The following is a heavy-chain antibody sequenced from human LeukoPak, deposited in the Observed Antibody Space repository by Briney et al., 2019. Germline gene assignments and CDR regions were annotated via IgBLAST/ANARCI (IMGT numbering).Heavy chain of an antibody. J-gene: IGHJ2*01. D-gene: IGHD2-2*01. CDR2: INHSGST. Sequence: SETLSLTCAVYGVSFSGYYWSRVRQPPGKGLEWIGEINHSGSTNYNPSLKGRVTISVGTSKSRFSLTPSSVTAADTAVYYCARAYRVVPAAITRYFGLWGRGTLVTVSS. CDR1: GVSFSGYY. V-gene: IGHV4-34*01. CDR3: ARAYRVVPAAITRYFGL.